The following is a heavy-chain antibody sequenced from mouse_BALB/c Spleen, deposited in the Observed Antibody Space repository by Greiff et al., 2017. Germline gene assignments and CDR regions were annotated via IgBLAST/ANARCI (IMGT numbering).Heavy chain of an antibody. CDR3: ARRERNWVLDY. J-gene: IGHJ2*01. D-gene: IGHD4-1*01. CDR1: GFSLSTSGMG. Sequence: QVTLKVSGPGILQPSQTLSLTCSFSGFSLSTSGMGVSWIRQPSGKGLEWLAHIYWDDDKRYNPSLKSRLTISKDTSRNQVFLKITSVDTADTATYYCARRERNWVLDYWGQGTTLTVSS. CDR2: IYWDDDK. V-gene: IGHV8-12*01.